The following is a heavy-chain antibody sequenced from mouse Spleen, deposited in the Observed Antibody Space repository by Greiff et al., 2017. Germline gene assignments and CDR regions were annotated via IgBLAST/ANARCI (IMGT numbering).Heavy chain of an antibody. Sequence: ESGPGLVKPSQSLSLTCTVTGYSITSDYAWNWIRQFPGNKLEWMGYISYSGSTSYNPSLKSRISITRDTSKNQYFLQLNSVTTEDTATYYCARSDYEGFAYWGQGTLVTVSA. CDR3: ARSDYEGFAY. J-gene: IGHJ3*01. CDR2: ISYSGST. V-gene: IGHV3-2*02. D-gene: IGHD1-1*01. CDR1: GYSITSDYA.